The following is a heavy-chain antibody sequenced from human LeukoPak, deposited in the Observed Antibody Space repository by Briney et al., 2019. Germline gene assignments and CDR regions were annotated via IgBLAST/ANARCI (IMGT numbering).Heavy chain of an antibody. V-gene: IGHV3-48*01. CDR3: ARVKYGAARPWYYFDY. CDR2: IGTSSTTI. D-gene: IGHD6-6*01. J-gene: IGHJ4*02. CDR1: GFTFSSYT. Sequence: GGSLRLSCAASGFTFSSYTMNWVRQPPGKGLEWVSNIGTSSTTIYYADSVKGRFTISRDNSKNTLYLQMNSLRAEDTAVYYCARVKYGAARPWYYFDYWGQGTLVTVSS.